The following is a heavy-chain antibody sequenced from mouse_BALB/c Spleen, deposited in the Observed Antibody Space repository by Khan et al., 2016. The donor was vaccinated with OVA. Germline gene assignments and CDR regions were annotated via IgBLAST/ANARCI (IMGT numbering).Heavy chain of an antibody. D-gene: IGHD1-1*01. Sequence: EVQLQESGPGLVKPSQSLSLTCTVTGYSITSVYAWNWIRQFPGNKLEWMGYISYSGGTSYNPSLKSRISITRDTSKNQFFLQLNSVTTEDTATYYCARGNYYGYYFDYWGQGTPFTVSS. V-gene: IGHV3-2*02. CDR2: ISYSGGT. CDR3: ARGNYYGYYFDY. J-gene: IGHJ2*01. CDR1: GYSITSVYA.